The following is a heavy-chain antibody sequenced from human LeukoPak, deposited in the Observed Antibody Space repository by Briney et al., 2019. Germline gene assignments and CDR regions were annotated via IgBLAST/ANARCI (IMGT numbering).Heavy chain of an antibody. CDR1: GYTFTSYY. V-gene: IGHV1-46*01. D-gene: IGHD1-26*01. CDR3: ARVAYSGSYHDAFDI. CDR2: INPSGGST. Sequence: GASVKVSCKAYGYTFTSYYMHWLRQAPGQGLEWMGIINPSGGSTSYAQKFQGRVTMTRDTSTSTVYMELSSLRSEDTAVYYCARVAYSGSYHDAFDIWGQGTMVTVSS. J-gene: IGHJ3*02.